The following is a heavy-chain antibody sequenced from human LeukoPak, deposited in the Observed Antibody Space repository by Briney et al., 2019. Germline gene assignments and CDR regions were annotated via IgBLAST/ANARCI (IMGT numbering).Heavy chain of an antibody. CDR3: ARVKYCSSTSCYRESDYFDY. CDR2: IYYSGST. V-gene: IGHV4-31*03. CDR1: GGSISSGGYY. J-gene: IGHJ4*02. Sequence: SQTLSLTCTVSGGSISSGGYYWSWIRQHPGKGLEWIGYIYYSGSTYYNPSLKSRVTISVDTSKNQFSLKLSSVTAADTAVYYCARVKYCSSTSCYRESDYFDYWGQGTLVTVSS. D-gene: IGHD2-2*01.